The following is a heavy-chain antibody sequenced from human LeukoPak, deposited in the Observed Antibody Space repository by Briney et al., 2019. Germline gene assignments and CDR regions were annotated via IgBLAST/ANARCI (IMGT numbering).Heavy chain of an antibody. D-gene: IGHD4-11*01. CDR2: ISWNSGSI. Sequence: PGGSLRLSCAASGFTFDGYAMHWVRQAPGKGLEWVSGISWNSGSIGYADSVKGRSTISRDNAMNSLYLQMNSLRAEDTALYYCAKDMGNYVYFDYWGQGTLVTVSS. CDR3: AKDMGNYVYFDY. CDR1: GFTFDGYA. V-gene: IGHV3-9*01. J-gene: IGHJ4*02.